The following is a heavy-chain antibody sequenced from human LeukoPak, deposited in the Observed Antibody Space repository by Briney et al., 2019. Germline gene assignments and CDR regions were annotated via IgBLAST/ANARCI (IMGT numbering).Heavy chain of an antibody. CDR2: IYYSGST. V-gene: IGHV4-39*01. D-gene: IGHD3-10*01. CDR3: ARQRLYGSGCYCYFDY. Sequence: SETLSLTCTVSGGSISSSSYYWGWIRQPPGKGLEWIGSIYYSGSTYFNPSLKSRVTISVATSKNQFSLKLSSVTAADTAVYYCARQRLYGSGCYCYFDYWGQGTLVTVSS. J-gene: IGHJ4*02. CDR1: GGSISSSSYY.